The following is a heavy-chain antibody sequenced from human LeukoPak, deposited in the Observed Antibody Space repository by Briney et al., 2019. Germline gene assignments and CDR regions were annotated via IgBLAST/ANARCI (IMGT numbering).Heavy chain of an antibody. J-gene: IGHJ6*03. Sequence: PSETLSLTCTVSGGSISSHYWSWIRQPPGKGLEWIGYIYYSESTNYNPSLKSRVTISVDTSKNQFSLKLSSVTAADTAVYYCARDYGYCSGGSCYYYYYMDVWGEGTTVT. V-gene: IGHV4-59*11. D-gene: IGHD2-15*01. CDR2: IYYSEST. CDR3: ARDYGYCSGGSCYYYYYMDV. CDR1: GGSISSHY.